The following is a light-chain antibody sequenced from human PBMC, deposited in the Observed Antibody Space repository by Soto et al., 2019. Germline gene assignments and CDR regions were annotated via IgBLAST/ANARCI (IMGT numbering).Light chain of an antibody. CDR2: SNN. CDR1: SSNIGSNT. CDR3: AAWDDSLNASYV. J-gene: IGLJ1*01. V-gene: IGLV1-44*01. Sequence: QSVLTKPPSASGIPGQRVTISCSGSSSNIGSNTVSWYQQLPGTAPKLLIYSNNQRPSGVPDRFSGSKSGTSASLAISGLQSEDEADYYCAAWDDSLNASYVFGTGTKVTVL.